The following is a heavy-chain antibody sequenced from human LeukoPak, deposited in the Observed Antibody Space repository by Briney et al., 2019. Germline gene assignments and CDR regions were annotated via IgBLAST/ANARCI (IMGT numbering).Heavy chain of an antibody. CDR1: GFTFKDYA. CDR3: AKQEGWDLGNYYAGH. CDR2: IFGDGGGD. Sequence: GGSLRLSCTASGFTFKDYATSWVRQAPGKGLEWISTIFGDGGGDYYADSVRGRFTMSRDNSKNTLYLQMNSLRGDDTAVYYCAKQEGWDLGNYYAGHWGRGTLVTVSS. D-gene: IGHD1-26*01. V-gene: IGHV3-23*01. J-gene: IGHJ4*02.